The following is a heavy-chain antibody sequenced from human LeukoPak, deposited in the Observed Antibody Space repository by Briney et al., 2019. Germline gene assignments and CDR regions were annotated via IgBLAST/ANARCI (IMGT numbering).Heavy chain of an antibody. CDR3: AKDTGDYGDYYFDY. J-gene: IGHJ4*02. V-gene: IGHV3-9*01. D-gene: IGHD4-17*01. CDR1: GFTFDDYA. CDR2: ISWNSGNI. Sequence: SLRLSCTASGFTFDDYAMHWVRQTPGKGLEWVSGISWNSGNIVYADSVKGRFTISRDNAKNSLYLQMNSLRAEDTALYYCAKDTGDYGDYYFDYWGQGTLVTVSS.